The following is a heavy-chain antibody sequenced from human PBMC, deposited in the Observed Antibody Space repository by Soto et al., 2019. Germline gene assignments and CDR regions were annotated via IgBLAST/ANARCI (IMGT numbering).Heavy chain of an antibody. V-gene: IGHV3-23*01. CDR2: ISGSGGST. CDR1: GFTFNSYA. D-gene: IGHD3-22*01. Sequence: GGSLRLSCAASGFTFNSYAMSWVRQAPGKGLEWVSAISGSGGSTYYADSVKGRFTISRDNSKNTLYLQMNSLRAEDTAVYYCAKGERMGYSLGVRNYYYYYGMDVWGQGTTVTVSS. J-gene: IGHJ6*02. CDR3: AKGERMGYSLGVRNYYYYYGMDV.